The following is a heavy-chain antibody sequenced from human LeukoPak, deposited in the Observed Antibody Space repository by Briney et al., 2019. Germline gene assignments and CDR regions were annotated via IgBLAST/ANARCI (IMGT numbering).Heavy chain of an antibody. V-gene: IGHV3-21*01. CDR3: ASHSGYDIQKRDY. J-gene: IGHJ4*02. Sequence: GGSLGLSCAASGFTFSSYSMNWVRQAPGKGLEWVPSISSSSSYIYYADSVKGRFTISRDNAKNSLYLQMNSLRAEDTAVYYCASHSGYDIQKRDYWGQGTLGTVSS. CDR2: ISSSSSYI. CDR1: GFTFSSYS. D-gene: IGHD5-12*01.